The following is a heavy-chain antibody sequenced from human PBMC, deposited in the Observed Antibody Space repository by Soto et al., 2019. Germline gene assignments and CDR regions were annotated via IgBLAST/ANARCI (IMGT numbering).Heavy chain of an antibody. J-gene: IGHJ4*02. CDR2: LNQNGREK. V-gene: IGHV3-7*01. CDR3: AGGSY. CDR1: GFPFSIHW. Sequence: EMHLVESGGGLVQPGGSLRLSCAASGFPFSIHWMNWVRQAPGKGLEWVANLNQNGREKYYVDSVKGRFTISRDKAKNSLSLQMNSLRAEDTAVYYCAGGSYWGQGTLVTVSS.